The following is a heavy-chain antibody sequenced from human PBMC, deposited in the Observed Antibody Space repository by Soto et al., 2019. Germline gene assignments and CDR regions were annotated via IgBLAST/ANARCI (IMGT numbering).Heavy chain of an antibody. D-gene: IGHD3-22*01. CDR1: GYTFTSYA. CDR3: ARDPHRDYYDSSGFDY. Sequence: QVQLVQSGAEVKKPGASVKVSCKASGYTFTSYAMHWVRQAPGQRLEWMGWINAGNGKTKYSQKFQGRVTITRDTSASTAYMELSSLRSEDTAVYYCARDPHRDYYDSSGFDYWGQGTLVTVSS. J-gene: IGHJ4*02. CDR2: INAGNGKT. V-gene: IGHV1-3*01.